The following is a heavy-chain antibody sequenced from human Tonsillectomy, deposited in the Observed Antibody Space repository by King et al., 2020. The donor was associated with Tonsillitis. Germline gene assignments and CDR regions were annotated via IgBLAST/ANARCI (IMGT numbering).Heavy chain of an antibody. J-gene: IGHJ3*02. CDR2: IYYSGST. CDR1: GGSISSGGYY. Sequence: PLQESGPGLVKPSQTLSLTCTVSGGSISSGGYYWRWIRQRPGKGLEWIGYIYYSGSTYYNPSLKSRLTISVDTSKNQFSLKLSSVTAADTAVYYCASDFTIFGVVADAFDIWGQGTMVTVSA. V-gene: IGHV4-31*03. D-gene: IGHD3-3*01. CDR3: ASDFTIFGVVADAFDI.